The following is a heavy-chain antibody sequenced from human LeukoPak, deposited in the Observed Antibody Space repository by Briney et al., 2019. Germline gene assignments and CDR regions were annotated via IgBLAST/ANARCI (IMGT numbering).Heavy chain of an antibody. D-gene: IGHD3-22*01. CDR1: GGSISSSNW. CDR2: IYHSGST. V-gene: IGHV4-4*02. Sequence: PSGTLSLTCAVSGGSISSSNWWSWVRPPPGKGLEWIGEIYHSGSTNYNPSLKSRVTISVDKSKNQFSLKLSSVTAADTAVYYCARVYGDFPVSSGDSYWHGYFDNWGQGTLVIVSS. J-gene: IGHJ4*02. CDR3: ARVYGDFPVSSGDSYWHGYFDN.